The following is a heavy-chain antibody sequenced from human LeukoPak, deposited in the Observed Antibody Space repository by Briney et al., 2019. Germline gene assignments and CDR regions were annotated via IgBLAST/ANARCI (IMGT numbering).Heavy chain of an antibody. V-gene: IGHV4-59*01. Sequence: PSETLSLTCTVSGGSISSYYWSWIRQPPGKGLEWIGYIYYSGSTNYNPSLKSRVTISVDTSKNQFSLKLSSVTAADTAVYYCARGRYGDYVGRYYYYMDVWGKGTTVTISS. CDR2: IYYSGST. D-gene: IGHD4-17*01. CDR1: GGSISSYY. CDR3: ARGRYGDYVGRYYYYMDV. J-gene: IGHJ6*03.